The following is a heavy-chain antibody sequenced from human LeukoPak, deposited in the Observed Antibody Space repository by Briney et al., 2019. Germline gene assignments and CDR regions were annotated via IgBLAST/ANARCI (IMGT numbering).Heavy chain of an antibody. CDR3: ARAAVVTSPFDY. J-gene: IGHJ4*02. V-gene: IGHV3-11*01. CDR2: ISSSGGTI. CDR1: GFTFSDYY. D-gene: IGHD4-23*01. Sequence: GGSLRLSCAASGFTFSDYYMSWIRQAPGKGLEWVSYISSSGGTIYFADSVKDRFTISRDNAKNSLDLQMNSLRAEATAMYYCARAAVVTSPFDYWXQGTLVTVSS.